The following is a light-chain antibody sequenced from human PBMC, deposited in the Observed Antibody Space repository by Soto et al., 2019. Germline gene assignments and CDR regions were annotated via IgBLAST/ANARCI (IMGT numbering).Light chain of an antibody. Sequence: EIVMTQSPVTLSVSPGERVTLSCRASQSVSNNLAWYQQKSGQAPRHLIYGASTRVTGIPARFSGSGSGTEFTLTISSLQFEDFAIYYYQQYDNCPPVTFGQGTRLDIK. CDR2: GAS. CDR3: QQYDNCPPVT. J-gene: IGKJ5*01. CDR1: QSVSNN. V-gene: IGKV3-15*01.